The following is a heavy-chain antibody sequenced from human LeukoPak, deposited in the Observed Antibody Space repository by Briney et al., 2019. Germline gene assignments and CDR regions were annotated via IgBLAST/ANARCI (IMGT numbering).Heavy chain of an antibody. CDR1: GFIFSSYG. Sequence: PGTSLRLSCAAYGFIFSSYGMHWVRQAPGKGLEWVAVISYVESNKYYADSVKGRFTISRDNSKNTLYLQMNSLRPADTAVYYCAKDHTGSYYPNWFDPWGQGTRVTVSS. CDR3: AKDHTGSYYPNWFDP. J-gene: IGHJ5*02. CDR2: ISYVESNK. D-gene: IGHD3-10*01. V-gene: IGHV3-30*18.